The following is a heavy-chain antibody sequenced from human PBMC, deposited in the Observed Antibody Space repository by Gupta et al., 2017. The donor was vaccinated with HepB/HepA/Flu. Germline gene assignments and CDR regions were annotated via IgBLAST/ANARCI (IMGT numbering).Heavy chain of an antibody. V-gene: IGHV3-43*01. J-gene: IGHJ4*02. D-gene: IGHD2-8*02. CDR1: GFTFDDYT. CDR3: AKDNWSSFDY. CDR2: ISWDGGST. Sequence: EVQLVESGGVVVQPGVSLRLSCPASGFTFDDYTMHWVRQAPGKGLEWVSLISWDGGSTDDADSVKGRFTISRDNRKNALYLQMKRLRTEDTALYYCAKDNWSSFDYWGQGTLVNVSS.